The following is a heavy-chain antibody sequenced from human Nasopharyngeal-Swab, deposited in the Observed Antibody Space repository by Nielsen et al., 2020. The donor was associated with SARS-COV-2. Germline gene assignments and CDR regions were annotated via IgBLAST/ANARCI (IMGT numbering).Heavy chain of an antibody. V-gene: IGHV4-30-4*07. Sequence: SETLSLTCAVSGGSISSGGYSWSWIRQPPGKGLEWIGYIYYSGSTYYNPSLKSRVTISVDTSKNQFSLKLSSVTAADTAVYYCAREGSSSMALDYWGQGTLVTVSS. D-gene: IGHD6-6*01. J-gene: IGHJ4*02. CDR2: IYYSGST. CDR1: GGSISSGGYS. CDR3: AREGSSSMALDY.